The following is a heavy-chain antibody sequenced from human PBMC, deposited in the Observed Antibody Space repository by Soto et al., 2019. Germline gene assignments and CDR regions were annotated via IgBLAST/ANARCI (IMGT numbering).Heavy chain of an antibody. J-gene: IGHJ4*02. Sequence: GGSLRLSCAASGFSFSNFWMHWVRQDPRKGLVWVSRINSDGSETTYADSVKGRFTISRDNAKNTLFLEMNSLRDDDAAVYYCARDPLNYGSGFDYWGQGTRVTVSS. D-gene: IGHD3-10*01. V-gene: IGHV3-74*03. CDR2: INSDGSET. CDR3: ARDPLNYGSGFDY. CDR1: GFSFSNFW.